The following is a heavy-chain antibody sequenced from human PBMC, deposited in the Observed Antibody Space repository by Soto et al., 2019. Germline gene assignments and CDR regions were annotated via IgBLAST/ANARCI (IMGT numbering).Heavy chain of an antibody. CDR3: ARPREAGKNYYGVDV. CDR2: IYPGDSDT. CDR1: GYSFTSYW. V-gene: IGHV5-51*01. Sequence: LGESLKISCKGAGYSFTSYWSGWVRQMPGKGLEWMGIIYPGDSDTRYSPSFQGQVTISADKSISTAYLQWSSLKASDTAMYYCARPREAGKNYYGVDVWGQGTTVTVSS. J-gene: IGHJ6*02. D-gene: IGHD6-19*01.